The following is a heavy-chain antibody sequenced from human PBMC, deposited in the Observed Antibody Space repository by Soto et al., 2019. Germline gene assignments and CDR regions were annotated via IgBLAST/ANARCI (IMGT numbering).Heavy chain of an antibody. CDR3: VRNKYVAVVTDY. V-gene: IGHV5-51*01. Sequence: GESLKISCTASGYRFAAFWIGWVRQMPGKGLEWIGIIYPDDSDTRYSPSFQGQVTISVDKSINTAYLQWNTLQASDTAMYYCVRNKYVAVVTDYWGPGTLVTVSS. J-gene: IGHJ4*02. D-gene: IGHD3-10*02. CDR2: IYPDDSDT. CDR1: GYRFAAFW.